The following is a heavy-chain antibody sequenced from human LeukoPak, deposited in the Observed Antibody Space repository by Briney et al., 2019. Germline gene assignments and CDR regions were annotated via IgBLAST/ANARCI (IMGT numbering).Heavy chain of an antibody. D-gene: IGHD3-22*01. V-gene: IGHV4-59*01. CDR3: ARTDYYDSSGGAFDI. CDR1: GGSISSYY. CDR2: IYYSGST. J-gene: IGHJ3*02. Sequence: KPSETLSLTCTVSGGSISSYYWSWIRQPPGKGLEWIGYIYYSGSTYYNPSLKSRVTISVDTSKNQFSLKLSSVTAADTAVYYCARTDYYDSSGGAFDIWGQGTMVTVSS.